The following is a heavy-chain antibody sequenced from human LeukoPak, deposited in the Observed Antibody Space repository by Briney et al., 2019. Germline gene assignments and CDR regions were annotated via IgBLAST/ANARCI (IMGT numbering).Heavy chain of an antibody. Sequence: PSETLSLTCAVSGGSISSSNWWSWVRQPPGKGLEWIGEISHSGSTNYNPSLKSRVTISVDKSKNQFSLKLSSVTAADTAVYYCARGRWYSSGWYYFDYWGQGTLVTVSS. CDR1: GGSISSSNW. CDR3: ARGRWYSSGWYYFDY. V-gene: IGHV4-4*02. D-gene: IGHD6-19*01. CDR2: ISHSGST. J-gene: IGHJ4*02.